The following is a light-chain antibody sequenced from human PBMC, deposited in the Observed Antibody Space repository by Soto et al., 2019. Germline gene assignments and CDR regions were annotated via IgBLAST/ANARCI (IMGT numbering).Light chain of an antibody. CDR2: GAS. J-gene: IGKJ1*01. V-gene: IGKV3-15*01. Sequence: EIVMTQSPATLSVSPGDRAALSCRASQSVGSNLAWYQQKPGQAPRLLIYGASTMATGIPARFSGSGSGTEFTLTISSLQSEDFAIYFCQQYNNWPPDRTFGQGTKVEI. CDR3: QQYNNWPPDRT. CDR1: QSVGSN.